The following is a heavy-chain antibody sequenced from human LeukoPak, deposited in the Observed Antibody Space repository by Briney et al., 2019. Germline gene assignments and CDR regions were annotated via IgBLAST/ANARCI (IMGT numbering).Heavy chain of an antibody. Sequence: GGSLRLSCAASGFTFSSYEMNWVRQAPGKGLEWVSYISSSGSTIYYADSVKGRFTISRDNAKNSLYLQMNSLRAEDTAVYYCARGLLAYCGGDCYFTPIFDYWGQGTLVTVSS. D-gene: IGHD2-21*02. V-gene: IGHV3-48*03. CDR1: GFTFSSYE. CDR3: ARGLLAYCGGDCYFTPIFDY. J-gene: IGHJ4*02. CDR2: ISSSGSTI.